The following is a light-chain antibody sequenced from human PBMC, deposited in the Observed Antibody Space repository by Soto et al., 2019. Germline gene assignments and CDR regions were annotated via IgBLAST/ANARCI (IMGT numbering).Light chain of an antibody. V-gene: IGLV2-14*01. CDR1: SSDVGHYNY. J-gene: IGLJ2*01. CDR3: CSYTSSSTRI. Sequence: QSVLTQPASVSGSPGQSITISCTGTSSDVGHYNYVSWYQQYPGKAPKLMIYDVNTRPSGVSNRFSGSKSGNTASLTISGLQAEDEAYYYCCSYTSSSTRIFGGGTKLTVL. CDR2: DVN.